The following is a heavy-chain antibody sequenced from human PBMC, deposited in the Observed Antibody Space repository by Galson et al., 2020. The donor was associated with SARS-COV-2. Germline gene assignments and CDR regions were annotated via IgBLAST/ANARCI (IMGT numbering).Heavy chain of an antibody. CDR3: ARDGMVQGENDH. J-gene: IGHJ4*02. Sequence: GGSLRLSCAASGFTFGVYNMDWVRQAPGKGQEWVSYISTSSSTIYYADSVKGRFTISRDNAQNSLYLQMNSLRAEDTAIYYCARDGMVQGENDHWGQGILVTVSS. V-gene: IGHV3-48*04. CDR2: ISTSSSTI. D-gene: IGHD3-10*01. CDR1: GFTFGVYN.